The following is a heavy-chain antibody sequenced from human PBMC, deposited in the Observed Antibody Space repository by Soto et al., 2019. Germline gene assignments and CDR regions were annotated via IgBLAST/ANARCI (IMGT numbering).Heavy chain of an antibody. V-gene: IGHV1-69*01. J-gene: IGHJ4*02. CDR1: GGTFSDYA. Sequence: QVLLVQSGAEVKKPGSSVKVSCKASGGTFSDYAISWVRQAPGHGLEWMGGIVPIFGTGNHAQKFQGRVTVTADESTSTAYMELSSLRSEDTAVYYCARGLVGDTYFDYWGQGTLVTVSS. CDR2: IVPIFGTG. CDR3: ARGLVGDTYFDY. D-gene: IGHD1-26*01.